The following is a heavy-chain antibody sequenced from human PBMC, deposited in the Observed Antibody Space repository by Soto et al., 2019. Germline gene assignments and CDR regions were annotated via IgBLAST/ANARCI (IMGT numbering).Heavy chain of an antibody. J-gene: IGHJ6*02. D-gene: IGHD1-1*01. CDR3: ARDLWVEPELYYYGMDV. CDR2: IFYSGTT. Sequence: ASETLSLTCTVSGDSISSADYYWSWIRQTPGKGLEWIGHIFYSGTTYYNPSLKSRLTISVDTSKNHFSLRLTSVTAADTAVYYCARDLWVEPELYYYGMDVWGQGTTVTVSS. V-gene: IGHV4-30-4*01. CDR1: GDSISSADYY.